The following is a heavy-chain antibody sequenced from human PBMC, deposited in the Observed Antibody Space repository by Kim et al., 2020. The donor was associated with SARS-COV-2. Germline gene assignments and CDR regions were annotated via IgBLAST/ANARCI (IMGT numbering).Heavy chain of an antibody. CDR2: IYGGGST. D-gene: IGHD6-6*01. J-gene: IGHJ3*02. CDR1: GFTVTGNY. CDR3: ARGGPYVSSRAFDI. Sequence: GGSLRLSCAASGFTVTGNYMNWVRQAPGKGLEWLSVIYGGGSTYYADSVKDRFTISRDNSKNTLHLQMDSLRAEDTAVYYCARGGPYVSSRAFDIWGQGT. V-gene: IGHV3-66*01.